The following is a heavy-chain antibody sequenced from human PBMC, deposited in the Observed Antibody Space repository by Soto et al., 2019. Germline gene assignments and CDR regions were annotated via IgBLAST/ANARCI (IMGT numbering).Heavy chain of an antibody. V-gene: IGHV1-8*01. CDR2: MNPNSGNT. Sequence: QVQLVQSGAEVKKPGASVQVSCKASGYTFTSYDINWVRQATGQGLEWMGWMNPNSGNTGYAQKFQGRVTMTRNTSISTAYMELSSLRSEDTAVYYCARGNDYGDYGPAYYYYYMDVWGKGTTVTVSS. D-gene: IGHD4-17*01. CDR3: ARGNDYGDYGPAYYYYYMDV. J-gene: IGHJ6*03. CDR1: GYTFTSYD.